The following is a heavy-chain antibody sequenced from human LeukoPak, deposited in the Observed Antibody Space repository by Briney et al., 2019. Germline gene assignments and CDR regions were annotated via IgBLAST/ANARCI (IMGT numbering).Heavy chain of an antibody. CDR3: ARPGYSSSLYVASEYYYYYMDV. V-gene: IGHV3-30*04. CDR1: GFTFSSYA. D-gene: IGHD6-13*01. Sequence: GRSLRLSCAASGFTFSSYAMHWVRQAPGKGLELVAVISYDGSNKYYADYVKGRFTISSDNSKNTQNLQMNSLRAEGTAVYYCARPGYSSSLYVASEYYYYYMDVWGKGTTVTVSS. CDR2: ISYDGSNK. J-gene: IGHJ6*03.